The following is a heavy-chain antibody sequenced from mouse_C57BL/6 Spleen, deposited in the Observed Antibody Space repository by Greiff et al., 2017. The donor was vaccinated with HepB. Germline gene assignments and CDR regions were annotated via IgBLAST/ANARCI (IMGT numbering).Heavy chain of an antibody. CDR2: INYDGSST. CDR1: GFTFSDYY. V-gene: IGHV5-16*01. J-gene: IGHJ4*01. Sequence: EVQRVESAGGLVQPGSSMKLSCTASGFTFSDYYMAWVRQVPEKGLEWVANINYDGSSTYYLDSLKSRFIISRDNAKNILYLQMSSLKSEDTATYYCARGSSYAMDYWGQGTSVTVSS. D-gene: IGHD1-1*01. CDR3: ARGSSYAMDY.